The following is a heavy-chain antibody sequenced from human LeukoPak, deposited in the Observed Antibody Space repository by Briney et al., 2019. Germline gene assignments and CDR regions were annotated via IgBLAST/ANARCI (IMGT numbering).Heavy chain of an antibody. V-gene: IGHV3-74*01. Sequence: GGSLRLSCAASGFTFSSYWMHWVRQAPRKGLVWVSRINSDGSSTSYADSVKGRFTISRDNAKNTLYLQMNSLRAEDTAVYYCVSGYDNYYYYYYMDVWGKGTTVTVSS. CDR2: INSDGSST. J-gene: IGHJ6*03. CDR1: GFTFSSYW. D-gene: IGHD5-12*01. CDR3: VSGYDNYYYYYYMDV.